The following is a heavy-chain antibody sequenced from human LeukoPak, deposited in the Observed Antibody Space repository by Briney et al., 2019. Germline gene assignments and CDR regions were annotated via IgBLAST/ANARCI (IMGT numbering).Heavy chain of an antibody. CDR1: GFTFSDYW. D-gene: IGHD3-10*01. CDR2: INTDGSIT. CDR3: ARDRGPRTGFMVREAYDY. V-gene: IGHV3-74*01. J-gene: IGHJ4*02. Sequence: GGSLRLSCAASGFTFSDYWIHWVRQAPGKGLVWVSRINTDGSITNYADSVKGRFSISRDNAKSTLYLQMSSLRAEDTAVYYCARDRGPRTGFMVREAYDYWGQGTLVTVSS.